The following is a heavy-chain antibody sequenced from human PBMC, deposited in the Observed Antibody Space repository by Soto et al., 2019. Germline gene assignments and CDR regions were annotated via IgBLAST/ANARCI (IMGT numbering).Heavy chain of an antibody. V-gene: IGHV1-2*04. J-gene: IGHJ3*02. Sequence: ASVKVSCKASGYTFTGYYMHWVRQAPGQGLEWMGWINPNSGGTNYAQKFQGWVTMTRDTSISTAYMELSRLRSDDTAVYYCARASLGPTQDYGSGIGEAFDIWGQGTMVTVSS. CDR2: INPNSGGT. CDR3: ARASLGPTQDYGSGIGEAFDI. D-gene: IGHD3-10*01. CDR1: GYTFTGYY.